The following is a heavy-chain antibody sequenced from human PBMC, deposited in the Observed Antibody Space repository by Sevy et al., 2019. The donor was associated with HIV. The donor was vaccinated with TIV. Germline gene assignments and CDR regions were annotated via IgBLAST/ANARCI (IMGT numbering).Heavy chain of an antibody. CDR1: GFTFSSYA. J-gene: IGHJ6*02. D-gene: IGHD2-2*01. V-gene: IGHV3-23*01. CDR3: ANDGGYCSSTSCYFWAYYYYGMDV. Sequence: GGSLRLSCAASGFTFSSYAMSWVRQAPGKGLEWVSAISGSGGSTYYAEPMRGRFTISRDNSKKTRYLQMNSLRAEDTAVYYCANDGGYCSSTSCYFWAYYYYGMDVWGQGTTVTVSS. CDR2: ISGSGGST.